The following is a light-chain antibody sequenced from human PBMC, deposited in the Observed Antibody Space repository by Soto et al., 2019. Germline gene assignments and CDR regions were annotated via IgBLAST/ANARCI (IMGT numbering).Light chain of an antibody. Sequence: SVLRQPSSVSAAPGQKVTIPCSGSSSNIGNNYVSWYQQLPGTAPKLLIYDNNKRPSGIPDRFSGSKSGTSATLGITGLQTGDEADYYCGTWDSSLSALYVFGTGTRSPS. CDR1: SSNIGNNY. J-gene: IGLJ1*01. CDR2: DNN. V-gene: IGLV1-51*01. CDR3: GTWDSSLSALYV.